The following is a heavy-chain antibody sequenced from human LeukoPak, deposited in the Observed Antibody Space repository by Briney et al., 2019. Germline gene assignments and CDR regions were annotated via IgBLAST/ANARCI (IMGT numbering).Heavy chain of an antibody. V-gene: IGHV3-11*01. D-gene: IGHD2-2*01. CDR3: AKSPTVVVPATV. J-gene: IGHJ4*02. Sequence: GGSLRLSCAASGFTFSDYYMSWIRQAPGKGLEWVSYISSSSYAMYYADSVKGRFTISRDNSKNTLYLQMNSLRAEDTAVYYCAKSPTVVVPATVWGQGTLVTVSS. CDR2: ISSSSYAM. CDR1: GFTFSDYY.